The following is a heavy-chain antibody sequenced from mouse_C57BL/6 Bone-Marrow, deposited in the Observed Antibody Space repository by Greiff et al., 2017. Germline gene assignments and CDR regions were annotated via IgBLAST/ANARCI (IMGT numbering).Heavy chain of an antibody. Sequence: EVQLQQSGAELVRPGASVKLSCTASGFNIQDDYMHWVKQRPEQGLEWIGWIDPENGDTEYASKFQGKATITADTSSNTAYLQLSSLTSEDTAVYYCTTHYYVSHDYWGQGTTLTVSS. CDR3: TTHYYVSHDY. CDR1: GFNIQDDY. D-gene: IGHD1-1*01. J-gene: IGHJ2*01. CDR2: IDPENGDT. V-gene: IGHV14-4*01.